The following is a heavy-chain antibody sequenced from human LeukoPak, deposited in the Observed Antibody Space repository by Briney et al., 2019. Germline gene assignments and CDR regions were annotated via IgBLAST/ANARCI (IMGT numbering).Heavy chain of an antibody. D-gene: IGHD3-10*01. CDR1: GYSITSGYY. CDR2: IYHSGSS. Sequence: SETLSLTCTVSGYSITSGYYWGWIRQPPGMGLEWIGSIYHSGSSYYNPSLKSRVTISVNTSKNQFSLNLASVTAADTAVYYCAKSNGYGLVDIWGQGTMVTVSS. J-gene: IGHJ3*02. CDR3: AKSNGYGLVDI. V-gene: IGHV4-38-2*02.